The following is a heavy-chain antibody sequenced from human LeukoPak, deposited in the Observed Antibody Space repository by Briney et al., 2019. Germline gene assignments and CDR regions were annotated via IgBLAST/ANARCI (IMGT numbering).Heavy chain of an antibody. D-gene: IGHD1-26*01. CDR2: ISGYNGNT. CDR1: GYTFTNYG. V-gene: IGHV1-18*01. CDR3: ARDKSGYSGIYYDY. J-gene: IGHJ4*02. Sequence: GASVKVSCKASGYTFTNYGISWVRQAPGQGLEWMGWISGYNGNTNYAQKLQGRVTITTDTSTSTVYMELRSLRSDDTAVYYCARDKSGYSGIYYDYWGQGTLVTVSP.